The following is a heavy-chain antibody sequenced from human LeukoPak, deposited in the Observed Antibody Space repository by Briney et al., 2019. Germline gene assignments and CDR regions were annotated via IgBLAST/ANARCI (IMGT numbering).Heavy chain of an antibody. CDR2: IHPNDGSS. Sequence: GESLKISCKASGYSFASYWIGWVRQMSGKGLEWMAIIHPNDGSSIYSPSFEGQVTISADKSINTAYLEWSTLKASDTAIYYCARHNNWAFDYWDQGTLLTVSS. J-gene: IGHJ4*02. V-gene: IGHV5-51*01. CDR3: ARHNNWAFDY. D-gene: IGHD2/OR15-2a*01. CDR1: GYSFASYW.